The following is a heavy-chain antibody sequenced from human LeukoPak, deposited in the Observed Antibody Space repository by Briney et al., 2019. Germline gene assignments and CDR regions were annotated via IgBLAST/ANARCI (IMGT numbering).Heavy chain of an antibody. CDR3: ARDISSGYYDAFDI. V-gene: IGHV3-66*01. J-gene: IGHJ3*02. CDR2: IYSGGSA. Sequence: GGSLRLSCAASGFTFDDYAMHWVRQAPGKGLEWVSVIYSGGSAYYADSVKGRFTISRDNSKNTLYLQMNSLRAEDTAVYYCARDISSGYYDAFDIWGQGTMVTVSS. CDR1: GFTFDDYA. D-gene: IGHD3-22*01.